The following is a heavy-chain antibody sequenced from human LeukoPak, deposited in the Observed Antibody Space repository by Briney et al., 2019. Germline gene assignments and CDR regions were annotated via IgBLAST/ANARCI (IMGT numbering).Heavy chain of an antibody. CDR3: AKPPTGDCSSTSCSPSDY. CDR1: GFTFSSYA. CDR2: ISGSGGST. D-gene: IGHD2-2*01. Sequence: GGSLRLSCAASGFTFSSYAMSWVRQAPGKGLEWVSAISGSGGSTYYADSVKGRFTISRDNSKNTLYLQMNSLRAEDTAVYYCAKPPTGDCSSTSCSPSDYWGQGTLVTVSS. J-gene: IGHJ4*02. V-gene: IGHV3-23*01.